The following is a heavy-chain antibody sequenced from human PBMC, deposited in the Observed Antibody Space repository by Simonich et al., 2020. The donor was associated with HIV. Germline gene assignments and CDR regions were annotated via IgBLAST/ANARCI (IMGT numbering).Heavy chain of an antibody. CDR3: ARKGGGRGVYYFDY. J-gene: IGHJ4*02. CDR1: GGTFSSFA. D-gene: IGHD3-10*01. CDR2: IIPIFGTA. Sequence: QVQLVQSGAEVKKPGSSVKVSCKASGGTFSSFAISWVRQAPGLGLEWVGGIIPIFGTANYAQMLQGRVTITADESTSTAYMELSSLRSEDTGIYYCARKGGGRGVYYFDYWGQGTLVTVSS. V-gene: IGHV1-69*13.